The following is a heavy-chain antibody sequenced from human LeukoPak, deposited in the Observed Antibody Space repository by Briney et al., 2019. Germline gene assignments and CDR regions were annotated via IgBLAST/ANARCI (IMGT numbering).Heavy chain of an antibody. J-gene: IGHJ4*02. Sequence: GGSLRLSCVASEFNFFSYGMQWVRQAPGKGLVWVSRIFTDGSTTSYADSVKGRFTISRDNAKNSLYLQMNSLGADDTAVYYCEGGPGYWGQGTLVTVSS. D-gene: IGHD2-15*01. V-gene: IGHV3-74*01. CDR1: EFNFFSYG. CDR2: IFTDGSTT. CDR3: EGGPGY.